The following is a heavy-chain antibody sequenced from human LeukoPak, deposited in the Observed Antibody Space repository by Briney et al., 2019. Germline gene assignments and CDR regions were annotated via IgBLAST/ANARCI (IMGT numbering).Heavy chain of an antibody. CDR2: IIPIFATA. Sequence: SSVKVSCKASGGTVSSYAISWVRRAAGQGREWRGGIIPIFATANYAQKFQGRVTITTDESTSTAYMELSTLRSENTAVYYCATAGYCSSPSCYTRFDPWGQGTLVTVSS. J-gene: IGHJ5*02. V-gene: IGHV1-69*05. D-gene: IGHD2-2*02. CDR1: GGTVSSYA. CDR3: ATAGYCSSPSCYTRFDP.